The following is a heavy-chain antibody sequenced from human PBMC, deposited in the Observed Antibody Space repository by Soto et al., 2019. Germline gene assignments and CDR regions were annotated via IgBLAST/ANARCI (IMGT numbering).Heavy chain of an antibody. CDR1: GFTFSSYG. Sequence: QVQLVESGGGVVQPGRSLRLSCAASGFTFSSYGMHWVRQAPGKGLEWVAVISYDGSNKYYADSVKGRFTISRDNSKNTMYLQMNPLRTEDTAVYYCAISLTKWELLPGPIDYWGQGTLVTVSS. D-gene: IGHD1-26*01. J-gene: IGHJ4*02. V-gene: IGHV3-30*03. CDR2: ISYDGSNK. CDR3: AISLTKWELLPGPIDY.